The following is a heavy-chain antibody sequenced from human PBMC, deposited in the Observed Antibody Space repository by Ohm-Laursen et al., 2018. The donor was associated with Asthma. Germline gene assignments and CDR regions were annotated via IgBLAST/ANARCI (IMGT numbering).Heavy chain of an antibody. Sequence: SQTLSLTCTVSGGSVSSGSYYWTWIRQPPGKGLEWIGYMDYSGSTNYNPSLKSRVTISVDRSKNQVSLKLSSVTAADTAVYYCARAERWRGWFDPWGQGTPVTVSS. V-gene: IGHV4-61*01. D-gene: IGHD6-19*01. CDR3: ARAERWRGWFDP. CDR2: MDYSGST. CDR1: GGSVSSGSYY. J-gene: IGHJ5*02.